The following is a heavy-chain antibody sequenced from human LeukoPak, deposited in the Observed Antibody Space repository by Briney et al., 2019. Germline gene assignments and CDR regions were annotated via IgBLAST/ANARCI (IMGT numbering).Heavy chain of an antibody. D-gene: IGHD6-19*01. CDR3: VKEVIAVGGRWGYYFDY. V-gene: IGHV3-64D*06. CDR2: ISINGCST. CDR1: GFAFSSYA. Sequence: TPRLSCSASGFAFSSYAMHWVRDTPREGLEYVSAISINGCSTYYADSVKGRFIMSRDNFKNTLYLQMSSLRAEDTAVYYCVKEVIAVGGRWGYYFDYWGQGTLVTVSS. J-gene: IGHJ4*02.